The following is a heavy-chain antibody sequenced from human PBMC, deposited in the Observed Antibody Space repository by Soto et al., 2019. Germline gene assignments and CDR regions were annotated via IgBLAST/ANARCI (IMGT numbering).Heavy chain of an antibody. CDR2: IYHGGST. V-gene: IGHV4-38-2*01. CDR3: ARVGPWVPYYYDSSPYTFENWFDP. J-gene: IGHJ5*02. CDR1: GYSISSGYY. Sequence: PSETLSLTCAVSGYSISSGYYWGWLGQPPGKGLEGIGSIYHGGSTYYNPSLNSRVTLSIDMTNNHVSLILNSVTAADTAVYYCARVGPWVPYYYDSSPYTFENWFDPWGQGTLVTVSS. D-gene: IGHD3-22*01.